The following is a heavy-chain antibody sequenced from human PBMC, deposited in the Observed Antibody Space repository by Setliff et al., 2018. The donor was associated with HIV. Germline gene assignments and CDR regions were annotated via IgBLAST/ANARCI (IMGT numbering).Heavy chain of an antibody. CDR2: IYYIGNT. D-gene: IGHD5-18*01. CDR1: GGSISGYY. J-gene: IGHJ4*02. CDR3: ARTLPQYTNLFDY. Sequence: SETLSLTCTVSGGSISGYYWSWIRQPPGKGLEWIGYIYYIGNTNYNPSLKGRVTLSVDTSKNQLSLKLSSVTAADTAVYYCARTLPQYTNLFDYWGQGTLVTVSS. V-gene: IGHV4-59*08.